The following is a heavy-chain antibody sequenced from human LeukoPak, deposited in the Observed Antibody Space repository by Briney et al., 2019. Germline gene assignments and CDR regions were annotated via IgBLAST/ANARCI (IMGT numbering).Heavy chain of an antibody. CDR1: GFTFSSYA. CDR2: ISYDGSNK. V-gene: IGHV3-30-3*01. Sequence: PGGSLGLSCAASGFTFSSYAMHWVHQAPGKGLEWVAVISYDGSNKYYADSVKGRFTISRDNSKNTLYLQMNSLRAEDTAVYYCARAYSSGWYYFDYWGQGTLVTVSS. D-gene: IGHD6-19*01. J-gene: IGHJ4*02. CDR3: ARAYSSGWYYFDY.